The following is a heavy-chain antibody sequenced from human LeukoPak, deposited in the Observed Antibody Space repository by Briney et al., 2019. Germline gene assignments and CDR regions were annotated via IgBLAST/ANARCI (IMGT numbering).Heavy chain of an antibody. CDR3: ARGKVVVIARNYYYYYGMDV. V-gene: IGHV1-46*01. CDR2: INPSGGST. Sequence: ASVKVSCKASGYTFTSYYMHWVRRAPGQGIEWMGIINPSGGSTSYAQKFQGRVTMTRDTSTSTVYMELSSLRSEDTAVYYCARGKVVVIARNYYYYYGMDVWGQGTTVTVSS. CDR1: GYTFTSYY. J-gene: IGHJ6*02. D-gene: IGHD3-22*01.